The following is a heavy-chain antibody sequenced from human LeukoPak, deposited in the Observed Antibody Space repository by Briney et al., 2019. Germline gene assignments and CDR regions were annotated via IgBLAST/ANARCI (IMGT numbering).Heavy chain of an antibody. CDR2: ISSSSTYI. Sequence: PGRSLRLSCAASGFTFSSHNMNWVRQAPGKGLEWVSSISSSSTYIYYADSVKGRFTISRDNAKNSLYLQMNSLRAEDTAVYYCARDFGGNSGRGYWGQGTLVTVSS. D-gene: IGHD4-23*01. CDR1: GFTFSSHN. V-gene: IGHV3-21*01. CDR3: ARDFGGNSGRGY. J-gene: IGHJ4*02.